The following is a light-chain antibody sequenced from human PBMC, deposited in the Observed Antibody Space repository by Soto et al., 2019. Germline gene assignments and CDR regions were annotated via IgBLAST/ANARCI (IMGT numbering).Light chain of an antibody. CDR3: QQTYNVPQT. V-gene: IGKV1-39*01. J-gene: IGKJ1*01. CDR2: AAS. CDR1: QSIRTY. Sequence: EIQMTQFPSSLSASVGDRVTITCLASQSIRTYLNWFQQKPGKGPELLIYAASSLQSGVPSRFTGSVSGAEFTLTISSLQPEDTATYYCQQTYNVPQTYGQGTKVEIK.